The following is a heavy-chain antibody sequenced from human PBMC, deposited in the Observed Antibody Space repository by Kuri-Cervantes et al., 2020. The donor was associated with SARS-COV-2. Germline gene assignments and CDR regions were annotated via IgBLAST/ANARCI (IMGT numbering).Heavy chain of an antibody. V-gene: IGHV3-30-3*01. Sequence: GESLKISCEASGSIFSDYAIDWVRQAPGKGLEWVAVTTDDGTNKYYADSVKGRFTISRDNSKNTLYLQMNSLRTEDTAVYNCARGFELLQYFDLWGRGTLVTVSS. J-gene: IGHJ2*01. CDR1: GSIFSDYA. CDR2: TTDDGTNK. CDR3: ARGFELLQYFDL. D-gene: IGHD1-7*01.